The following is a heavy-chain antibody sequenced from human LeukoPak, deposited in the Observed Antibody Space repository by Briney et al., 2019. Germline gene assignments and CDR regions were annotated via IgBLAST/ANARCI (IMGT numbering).Heavy chain of an antibody. CDR1: GFTFSSYW. D-gene: IGHD2-15*01. V-gene: IGHV3-7*01. CDR3: ARDAPSYDYCSVGSCYFDY. Sequence: GGSLRLSCAASGFTFSSYWMSWVRQAPGTGLEWVANIKQDGSEKYYVDSVKGRFTISRDNAKNSLYLQMNSLRAEDTAVYYCARDAPSYDYCSVGSCYFDYWGQGTLVTVSS. CDR2: IKQDGSEK. J-gene: IGHJ4*02.